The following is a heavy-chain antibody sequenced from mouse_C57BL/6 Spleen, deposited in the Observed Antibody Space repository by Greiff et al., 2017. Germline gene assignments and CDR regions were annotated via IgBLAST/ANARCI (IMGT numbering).Heavy chain of an antibody. CDR1: GYTFTSYG. V-gene: IGHV1-81*01. D-gene: IGHD3-2*02. CDR3: ARSLDSSGYWDY. CDR2: IYPRSGNT. Sequence: VKLMESGAELGRPGASVKLSCKASGYTFTSYGISWVKQRTGQGLEWIGEIYPRSGNTYYNEKFKGKATLTADKSSSTAYMELRSLTSEDSAVYFCARSLDSSGYWDYWGQGTTLTVSS. J-gene: IGHJ2*01.